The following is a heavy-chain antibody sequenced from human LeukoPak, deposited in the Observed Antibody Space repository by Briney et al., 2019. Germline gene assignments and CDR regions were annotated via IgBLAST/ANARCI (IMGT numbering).Heavy chain of an antibody. J-gene: IGHJ4*02. CDR1: GFTFSSYG. CDR2: ISYDGSNK. D-gene: IGHD6-13*01. V-gene: IGHV3-30*03. CDR3: ARDMYSSSWYYFDY. Sequence: QPGRSLRLSCAASGFTFSSYGMHWVRQAPGKGLEWVAVISYDGSNKYYADSVKGRFTISRDNSKNTLYLQMNSLRAEDTAVYYCARDMYSSSWYYFDYWGQGTLVTVSS.